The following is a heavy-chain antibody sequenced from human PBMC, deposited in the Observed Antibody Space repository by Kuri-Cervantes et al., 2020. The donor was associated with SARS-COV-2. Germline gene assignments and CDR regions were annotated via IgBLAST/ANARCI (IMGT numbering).Heavy chain of an antibody. CDR1: GGTFSSYA. CDR3: ASDYYDSSDYRESDY. J-gene: IGHJ4*02. V-gene: IGHV1-69*06. CDR2: IIPIFGTA. D-gene: IGHD3-22*01. Sequence: SVKVSCKASGGTFSSYAISWVRQAPGQGLEWMGGIIPIFGTANYAQKFQGRVTITADKSTSTAYMELSSLRSEDTAIYYCASDYYDSSDYRESDYWGQGTLVTVSS.